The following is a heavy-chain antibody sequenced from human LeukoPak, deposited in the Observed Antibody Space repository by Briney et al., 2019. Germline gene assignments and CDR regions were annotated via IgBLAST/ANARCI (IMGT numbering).Heavy chain of an antibody. V-gene: IGHV3-48*04. J-gene: IGHJ5*02. Sequence: SGGSLRLSCAASGFTFSSYSMNWVRQAPGKGLELVSYISSSSSTIYYAASVKGRFTISRDNAKTSLYLQMNSPRAEDTAVYYCARGSYYDFWGFDPWGQGTLVTVSS. CDR3: ARGSYYDFWGFDP. CDR2: ISSSSSTI. D-gene: IGHD3-3*01. CDR1: GFTFSSYS.